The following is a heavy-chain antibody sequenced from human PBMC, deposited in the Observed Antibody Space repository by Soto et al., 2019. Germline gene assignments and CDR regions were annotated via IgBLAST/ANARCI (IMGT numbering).Heavy chain of an antibody. CDR1: GFTVSSNY. J-gene: IGHJ6*02. V-gene: IGHV3-53*01. CDR3: ARASYCSATTCLEDV. D-gene: IGHD2-15*01. Sequence: PGGSLRLSCAASGFTVSSNYMSWVRQAPGKGLEWVSVIYSGGSTYYADSVKGRFTISRDNSKNTLYLQMNSLRAEDTAVYYCARASYCSATTCLEDVWGQETTVTVSS. CDR2: IYSGGST.